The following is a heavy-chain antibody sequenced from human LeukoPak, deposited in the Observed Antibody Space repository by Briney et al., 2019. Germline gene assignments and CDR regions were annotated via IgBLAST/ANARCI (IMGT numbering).Heavy chain of an antibody. D-gene: IGHD6-13*01. CDR3: ARGGVRTTAAGDF. Sequence: GASVKVSCKASGYTFTSYGISWVRQAPGQGLEWMGWISAYNGNTNYAQKLQGRVTMTRDTSTSTVYMELSSLRSEDTAVYYCARGGVRTTAAGDFRGQGTLVTVSS. CDR2: ISAYNGNT. V-gene: IGHV1-18*01. CDR1: GYTFTSYG. J-gene: IGHJ4*02.